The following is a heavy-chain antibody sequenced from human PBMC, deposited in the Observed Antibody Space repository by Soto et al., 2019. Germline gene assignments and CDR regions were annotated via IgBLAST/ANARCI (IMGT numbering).Heavy chain of an antibody. D-gene: IGHD2-2*01. Sequence: QVQLQQWGAGLLKPSETLSLTGAVYGGSFSGYYWSWIRQPPGKGLEWIGEINHSGSTNYSPSLKSRVTISVDTSKNQFSLKLSSVTAADTAVYYCAREIVVVPAAIMSHGMDVWGQGTTVTVSS. CDR1: GGSFSGYY. J-gene: IGHJ6*02. V-gene: IGHV4-34*01. CDR3: AREIVVVPAAIMSHGMDV. CDR2: INHSGST.